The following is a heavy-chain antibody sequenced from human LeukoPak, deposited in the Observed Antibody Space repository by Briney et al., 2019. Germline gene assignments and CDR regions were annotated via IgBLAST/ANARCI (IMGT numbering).Heavy chain of an antibody. D-gene: IGHD6-19*01. Sequence: PGGSLRLSCVASTFTFSDYSMIWVRQAPGKGLEWVSAISGSGDETNYADSVKGRLTISRDNSKNTLFLQMNSLRAEDTAVYYCAKAGRSSGWYWFGYWGQGTLVTVSS. J-gene: IGHJ4*02. V-gene: IGHV3-23*01. CDR3: AKAGRSSGWYWFGY. CDR2: ISGSGDET. CDR1: TFTFSDYS.